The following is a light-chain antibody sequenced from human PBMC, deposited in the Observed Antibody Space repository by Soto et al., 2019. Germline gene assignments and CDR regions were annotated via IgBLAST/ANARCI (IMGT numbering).Light chain of an antibody. CDR3: QQYATSPIT. Sequence: EIWLTQSPGTLSLSPGERATLSCRASQSVGNNYLAWYQQKPGQAPRLLIYDASSRATGIPDMFSGSGSGTDFTLTISRLEPDDVAVYYCQQYATSPITFGQGTRLEIK. CDR2: DAS. V-gene: IGKV3-20*01. CDR1: QSVGNNY. J-gene: IGKJ5*01.